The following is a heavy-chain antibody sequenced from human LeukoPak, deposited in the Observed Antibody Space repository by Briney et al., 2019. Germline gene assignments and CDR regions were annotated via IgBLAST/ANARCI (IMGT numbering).Heavy chain of an antibody. V-gene: IGHV3-48*01. Sequence: GGSLRLSCAASGFTFSSYSMNWVRQAPGKGLEWVSYISSSSSTIYYADSVKGRFTISRDNAKNSLYLQMNSLRAEDTAVYYCARGDYYDSSGYYDYWGQGTLVTVSS. CDR1: GFTFSSYS. J-gene: IGHJ4*02. CDR3: ARGDYYDSSGYYDY. CDR2: ISSSSSTI. D-gene: IGHD3-22*01.